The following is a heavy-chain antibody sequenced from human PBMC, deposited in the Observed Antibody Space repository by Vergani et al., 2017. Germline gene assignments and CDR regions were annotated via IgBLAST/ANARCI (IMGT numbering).Heavy chain of an antibody. CDR2: IYYSGST. CDR3: ARAQRYYDILTGWVGAFDI. V-gene: IGHV4-31*03. J-gene: IGHJ3*02. CDR1: GGSISSGGYY. Sequence: QVQLQESGPGLVKPSQTLSLTCTVSGGSISSGGYYWSWIRQHPGKGLEWIGYIYYSGSTYYNPSLKSRVTISVDTSKNQFSLKLSSVTAADTAVYCCARAQRYYDILTGWVGAFDIWGQGTMVTVSS. D-gene: IGHD3-9*01.